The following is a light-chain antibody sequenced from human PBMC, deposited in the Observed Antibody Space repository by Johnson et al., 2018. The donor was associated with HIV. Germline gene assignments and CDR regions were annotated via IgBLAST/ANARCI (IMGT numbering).Light chain of an antibody. CDR1: SSNIGNNY. V-gene: IGLV1-51*01. CDR3: GTWDSSLGRGG. J-gene: IGLJ1*01. Sequence: QSVLTQPPSVSAAPGQKVTISCSGSSSNIGNNYVSWYQQLPGTAPKLLIYDNNKRPSGIPDRFSGSKSGTSATLGITGLQTGDEADYYCGTWDSSLGRGGFGTGTKVTVL. CDR2: DNN.